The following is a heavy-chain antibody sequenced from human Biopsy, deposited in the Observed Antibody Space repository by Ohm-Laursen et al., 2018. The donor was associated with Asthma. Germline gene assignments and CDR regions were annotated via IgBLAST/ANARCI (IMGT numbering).Heavy chain of an antibody. CDR3: ARIPRRSGSYFVDY. CDR2: IHHSGTS. Sequence: TLSLTYTVSGDSITSGGCCWNWIRQHPGKGLEWIGYIHHSGTSYFNPSLKSRVSFSRDTSKNQFSLRLSSVTAADTAMYYCARIPRRSGSYFVDYWGQGTLVTASS. CDR1: GDSITSGGCC. D-gene: IGHD3-22*01. J-gene: IGHJ4*02. V-gene: IGHV4-31*03.